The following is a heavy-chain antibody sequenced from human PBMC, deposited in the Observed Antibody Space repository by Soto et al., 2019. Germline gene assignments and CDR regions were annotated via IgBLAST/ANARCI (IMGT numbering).Heavy chain of an antibody. J-gene: IGHJ5*02. CDR1: GGTFSSYT. Sequence: QVQLVQSGAEVKKPGSSVKVSCKASGGTFSSYTISWVRQAPGQGLEWMGRIIPILGIANYAQKFQGRVTITADKSTSTAYMELRSLRSEDTAVYYCARAPYYGDFNWFDPWGQGTLVTVSS. CDR2: IIPILGIA. CDR3: ARAPYYGDFNWFDP. V-gene: IGHV1-69*02. D-gene: IGHD4-17*01.